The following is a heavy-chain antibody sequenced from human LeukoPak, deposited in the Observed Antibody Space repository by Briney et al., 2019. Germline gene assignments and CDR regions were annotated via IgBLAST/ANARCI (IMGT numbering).Heavy chain of an antibody. CDR1: GGSLSGYY. Sequence: SETLSLTCAVYGGSLSGYYWSWIRQPPGKGLEWIGEINHSGSTNYNPSLKSRVTISVDTSTDQFSLKLSSVTAADTAVYYCHGFGGRYSGSSNGCDYWGQGTLVTVSS. V-gene: IGHV4-34*01. J-gene: IGHJ4*02. CDR3: HGFGGRYSGSSNGCDY. CDR2: INHSGST. D-gene: IGHD6-13*01.